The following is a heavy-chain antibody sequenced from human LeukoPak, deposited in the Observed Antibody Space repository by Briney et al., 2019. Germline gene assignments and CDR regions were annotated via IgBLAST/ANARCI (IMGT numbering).Heavy chain of an antibody. CDR1: GFTFSSYA. CDR2: ISYDGSNK. J-gene: IGHJ4*02. V-gene: IGHV3-30-3*01. CDR3: ARNPAWAYFEN. Sequence: PGRSLRLSCAASGFTFSSYAMHWVRQAPGKRLEWVAVISYDGSNKYYADSVKGRFTISRDNSKNTLYLQMNSLRDEDTAVYYCARNPAWAYFENWGQGTLVTVSS. D-gene: IGHD7-27*01.